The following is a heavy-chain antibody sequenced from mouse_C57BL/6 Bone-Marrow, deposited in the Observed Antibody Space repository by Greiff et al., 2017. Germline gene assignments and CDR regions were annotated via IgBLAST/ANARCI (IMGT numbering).Heavy chain of an antibody. CDR3: ARGERGAMDY. CDR1: GYTFTRYG. V-gene: IGHV1-58*01. CDR2: IYIGNGDT. Sequence: EVKLQQSGAELVRPGFSVKMSCTTSGYTFTRYGINWVKQRPGQGLEWIGYIYIGNGDTKYTERFKGKATLTSDTSSSTAYMQLSSLTSEDSAIYFCARGERGAMDYWGQGTSVTVSS. J-gene: IGHJ4*01.